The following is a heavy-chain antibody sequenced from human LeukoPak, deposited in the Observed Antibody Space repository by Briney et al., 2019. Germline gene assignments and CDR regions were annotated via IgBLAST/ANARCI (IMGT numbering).Heavy chain of an antibody. J-gene: IGHJ4*02. CDR3: ARRPGYYFDY. CDR1: GGSVRGLY. V-gene: IGHV4-59*02. CDR2: IYYSGNT. D-gene: IGHD3-10*01. Sequence: SETLSLTCTVSGGSVRGLYLSWIRQSPGMGLEWIGYIYYSGNTNYNPSLKSRVTISLDTSRSQSSLKLTSVTAADTAVYYCARRPGYYFDYWGQGILVTVSS.